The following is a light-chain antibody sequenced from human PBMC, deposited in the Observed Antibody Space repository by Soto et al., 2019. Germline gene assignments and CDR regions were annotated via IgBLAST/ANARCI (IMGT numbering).Light chain of an antibody. J-gene: IGKJ2*01. V-gene: IGKV3-20*01. CDR1: QSVSSNY. CDR2: GAS. CDR3: QQYGTSPQT. Sequence: EIVLTQSPGTLSLSPGERATLSCRASQSVSSNYLAWYQQKPGQAPRLLIYGASSRATGIPDRFSGSGSGTDFTLTLSRLEPEDFAVYYCQQYGTSPQTFGQGTKLEIK.